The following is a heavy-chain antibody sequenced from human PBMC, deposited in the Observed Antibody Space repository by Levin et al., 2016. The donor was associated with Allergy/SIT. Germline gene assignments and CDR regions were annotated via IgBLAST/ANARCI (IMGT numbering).Heavy chain of an antibody. V-gene: IGHV1-3*01. CDR2: INAGNGNT. J-gene: IGHJ4*02. Sequence: ASVKVSCKASGYTFTSYAMHWVRQAPGQRLEWMGWINAGNGNTKYSQKFQGRVTITRDTSASTAYMELSSLRSEDTAVYYCARDPFYGDYGYFDYWGQGTLVTVSS. CDR1: GYTFTSYA. CDR3: ARDPFYGDYGYFDY. D-gene: IGHD4-17*01.